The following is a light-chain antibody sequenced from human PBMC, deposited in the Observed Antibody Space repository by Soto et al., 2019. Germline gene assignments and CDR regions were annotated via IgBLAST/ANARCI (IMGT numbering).Light chain of an antibody. Sequence: EIVMTQSPLSLPVTHGEPASISCRSNQSLLHRNGYNYLDWYLQKPGQSPQLLIYLGSHRASGVPDKYSGSGAGTDFTLKTSRVETEDVGVYFCMPALQPPTFGQGTKLEIK. CDR1: QSLLHRNGYNY. V-gene: IGKV2-28*01. CDR3: MPALQPPT. J-gene: IGKJ2*01. CDR2: LGS.